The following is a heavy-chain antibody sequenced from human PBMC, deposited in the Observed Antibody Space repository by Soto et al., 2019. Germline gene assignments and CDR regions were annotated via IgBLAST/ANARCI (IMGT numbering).Heavy chain of an antibody. J-gene: IGHJ5*02. CDR2: INPSGGST. Sequence: ASVKVSCKASGYTFTGYYMHWVRQAPGQGLEWMGIINPSGGSTSYAQKFQGRVTMTRDTSTSTVYMELSSLRSEDTAVYYCARDQGGGYNPGSWFDPWGQGTLVTVSS. D-gene: IGHD6-25*01. CDR1: GYTFTGYY. CDR3: ARDQGGGYNPGSWFDP. V-gene: IGHV1-46*01.